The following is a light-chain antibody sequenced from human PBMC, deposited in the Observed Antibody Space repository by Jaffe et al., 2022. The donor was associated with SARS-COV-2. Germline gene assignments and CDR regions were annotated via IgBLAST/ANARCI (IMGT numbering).Light chain of an antibody. CDR3: QQYNSYPWT. J-gene: IGKJ1*01. Sequence: DIQMTQSPSTLSASVGDRVIITCRASQSIGSWLAWYQQKPGKAPKLLIYKASSLESGVSSRFSGSGSGTEFTLTISSLQPDDFATYYCQQYNSYPWTFGQGTKVEIK. CDR1: QSIGSW. CDR2: KAS. V-gene: IGKV1-5*03.